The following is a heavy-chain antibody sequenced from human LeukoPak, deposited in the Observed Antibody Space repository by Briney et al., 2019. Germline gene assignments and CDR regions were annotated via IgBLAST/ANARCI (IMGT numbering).Heavy chain of an antibody. V-gene: IGHV4-39*01. CDR2: ISYTGST. CDR3: ARHAGGIAASGTRPFDY. CDR1: GDSIRSGTYS. D-gene: IGHD6-13*01. J-gene: IGHJ4*02. Sequence: SETLSPTCSVSGDSIRSGTYSWGWIRQPPGKGLEWIGSISYTGSTYYNPSLKSRVTISVDTSKNQFPLKMSSVTAADTAVYYCARHAGGIAASGTRPFDYWGQGTLVTVSS.